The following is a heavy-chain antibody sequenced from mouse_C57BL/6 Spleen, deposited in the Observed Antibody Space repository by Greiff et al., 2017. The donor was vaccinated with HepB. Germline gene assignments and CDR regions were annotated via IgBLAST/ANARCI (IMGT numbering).Heavy chain of an antibody. V-gene: IGHV1-59*01. J-gene: IGHJ4*01. Sequence: QVQLQQSGAELVRPGTSVKLSCKASGYTFTSYWMHWVKQRPGQGLEWIGVIDPSDSYTNYNQKFKGKATLTVDTSSSTAYMQLSSLTSEDSAVYYCANDFYAMDYWGQGTSVTVSS. CDR3: ANDFYAMDY. CDR1: GYTFTSYW. CDR2: IDPSDSYT.